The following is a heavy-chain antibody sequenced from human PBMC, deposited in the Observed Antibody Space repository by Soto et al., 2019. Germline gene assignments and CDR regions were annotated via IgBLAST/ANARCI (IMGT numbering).Heavy chain of an antibody. V-gene: IGHV6-1*01. Sequence: PSQTLSLTCAISGDSVSSNSATWDWIRQSPSRGLEWLGRTYYRSKWYNDYAVSVKSRITINPDTSNNQLSLQLNSVTPEDTAVYYCARGGGGGRSFDIWGQGTMVTVSS. D-gene: IGHD2-15*01. CDR1: GDSVSSNSAT. CDR2: TYYRSKWYN. J-gene: IGHJ3*02. CDR3: ARGGGGGRSFDI.